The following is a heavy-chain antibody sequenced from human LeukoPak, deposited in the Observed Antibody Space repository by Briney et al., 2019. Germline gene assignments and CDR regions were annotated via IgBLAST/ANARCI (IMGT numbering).Heavy chain of an antibody. Sequence: PSETLSLTCTVSGGSISSSSYYWGWIRQPPGKGLEWIGSIYYSGSTYYNPSLKSRVTISVDTSKNQFSLKLSSVTAADTAVYYCARWRSAGRGDYWGQGTLVTVSS. CDR1: GGSISSSSYY. V-gene: IGHV4-39*07. D-gene: IGHD6-13*01. CDR2: IYYSGST. CDR3: ARWRSAGRGDY. J-gene: IGHJ4*02.